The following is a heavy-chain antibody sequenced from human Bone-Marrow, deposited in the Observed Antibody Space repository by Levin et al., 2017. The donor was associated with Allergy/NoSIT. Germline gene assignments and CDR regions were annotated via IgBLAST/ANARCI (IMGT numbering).Heavy chain of an antibody. CDR1: GFTFSSYS. CDR3: ARGCYGSGPSQCEGGRDI. D-gene: IGHD3-10*01. V-gene: IGHV3-21*01. J-gene: IGHJ3*02. Sequence: GGSLRLSCAASGFTFSSYSMNWVRQAPGKGLEWVSSISSSSSYIYYADSVKGRFTISRDNAKNSLYLQMNSLRAEDTAVYYCARGCYGSGPSQCEGGRDIWGQGTMVTVSS. CDR2: ISSSSSYI.